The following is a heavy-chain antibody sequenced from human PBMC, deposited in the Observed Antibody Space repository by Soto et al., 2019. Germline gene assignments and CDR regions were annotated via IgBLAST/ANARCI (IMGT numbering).Heavy chain of an antibody. V-gene: IGHV6-1*01. CDR2: TYYRSKWYN. Sequence: PSQTLSLTCAISGDSVSTNSATWDWIRQSPSRGLELLGSTYYRSKWYNDYAVSVKGRITINPDTANNLFSLQLNSVTPDDTAVYYCARDGAARPRYYYYGMDVWGQGTTVTVSS. D-gene: IGHD6-6*01. CDR3: ARDGAARPRYYYYGMDV. J-gene: IGHJ6*02. CDR1: GDSVSTNSAT.